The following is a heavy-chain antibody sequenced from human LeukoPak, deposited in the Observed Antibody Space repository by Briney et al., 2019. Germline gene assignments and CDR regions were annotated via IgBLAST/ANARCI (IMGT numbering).Heavy chain of an antibody. Sequence: RTSETLSLTCTVSGGSVGSGSYYWSWIRQPPGKGLEWIGYIYYSGSTNYNPSLKSRVTISVDTSKNQFSLKLSSVTAADTAVYYCAREVLSSWDQEYYFDYWGQGTLVTVSS. CDR2: IYYSGST. D-gene: IGHD6-13*01. V-gene: IGHV4-61*01. J-gene: IGHJ4*02. CDR1: GGSVGSGSYY. CDR3: AREVLSSWDQEYYFDY.